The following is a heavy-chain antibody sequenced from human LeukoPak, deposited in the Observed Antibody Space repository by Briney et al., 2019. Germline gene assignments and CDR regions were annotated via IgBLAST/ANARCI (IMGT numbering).Heavy chain of an antibody. CDR3: AEVRVVTIWDLYVCYYYVMPV. CDR2: IYYSGST. CDR1: GRSVSNGSYY. D-gene: IGHD5-12*01. Sequence: SETLSLTCTVSGRSVSNGSYYWNRIRQPPGKGLEWIGYIYYSGSTNYNPSLRSRSTISVDTPKNQFSLKLSSVTAGNTAVYYCAEVRVVTIWDLYVCYYYVMPVGGQGTTVTVSS. V-gene: IGHV4-61*01. J-gene: IGHJ6*02.